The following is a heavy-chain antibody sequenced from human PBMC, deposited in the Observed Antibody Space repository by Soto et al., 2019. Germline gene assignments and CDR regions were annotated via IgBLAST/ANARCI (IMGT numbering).Heavy chain of an antibody. D-gene: IGHD7-27*01. CDR2: INHSGST. V-gene: IGHV4-34*01. J-gene: IGHJ6*03. CDR1: GGSFSGYY. CDR3: ARAGAGSKYYYYYYYMDV. Sequence: PSETLSLTCAVYGGSFSGYYWSWIRQPPGKGLEWIGEINHSGSTNYNPSLKSRVTISVDTSKNQFSLKLSSVTAADTAVYYCARAGAGSKYYYYYYYMDVWGKGTTVTVSS.